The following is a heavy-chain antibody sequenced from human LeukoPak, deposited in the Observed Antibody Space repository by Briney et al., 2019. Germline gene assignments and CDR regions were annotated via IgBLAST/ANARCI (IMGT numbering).Heavy chain of an antibody. Sequence: PGGSLRPSCAASGFTFSSYWMSWVRQAPGKGLEWVANIKQDGSEKYYVDSVKGRFTISRDNAKNSLYLQMNSLRAEDTAVYYCARGDSSSRGDYYYMYVWGKGTTVTVSS. CDR2: IKQDGSEK. D-gene: IGHD6-13*01. V-gene: IGHV3-7*01. CDR1: GFTFSSYW. J-gene: IGHJ6*03. CDR3: ARGDSSSRGDYYYMYV.